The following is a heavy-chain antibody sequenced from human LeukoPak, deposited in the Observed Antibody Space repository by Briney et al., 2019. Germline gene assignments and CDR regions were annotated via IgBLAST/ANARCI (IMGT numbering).Heavy chain of an antibody. V-gene: IGHV3-11*04. CDR3: GLYCSSTSCYTGYFDY. CDR1: GFTFSDYY. Sequence: GGYLRRSCAASGFTFSDYYMGWIRQAPGQGLEWVSYISSSGSTISYADSVKGRFTISRDNAKNSLYLQMNSLRAEDTAVYYCGLYCSSTSCYTGYFDYWGQGTLVTVSS. D-gene: IGHD2-2*02. J-gene: IGHJ4*02. CDR2: ISSSGSTI.